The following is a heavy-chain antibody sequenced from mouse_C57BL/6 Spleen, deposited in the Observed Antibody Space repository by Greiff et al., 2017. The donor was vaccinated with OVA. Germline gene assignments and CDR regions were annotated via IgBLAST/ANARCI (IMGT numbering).Heavy chain of an antibody. V-gene: IGHV1-59*01. CDR3: ARGDYGNSPFAY. Sequence: QVQLQQPGAELVRPGTSVKLSCKASGYTFTSYWMHWVKQRPGQGLEWIGVIDPSDSYTNYNQKFKGKATLTVDTSSSTAYMQLSSLTSEDSAVYYCARGDYGNSPFAYWGQGTLVTVSA. J-gene: IGHJ3*01. D-gene: IGHD2-1*01. CDR1: GYTFTSYW. CDR2: IDPSDSYT.